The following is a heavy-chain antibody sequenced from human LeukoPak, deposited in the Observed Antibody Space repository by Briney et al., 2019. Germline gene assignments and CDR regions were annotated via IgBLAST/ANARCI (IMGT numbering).Heavy chain of an antibody. D-gene: IGHD6-19*01. CDR2: ISGSSGYI. CDR1: GFTFSSYS. V-gene: IGHV3-21*01. J-gene: IGHJ2*01. Sequence: AGGSLRLSCAASGFTFSSYSMNWVRQAPGKGLEWVSSISGSSGYIYYADSVKGRFTISRDNAKNSLYLQMNSLRAEDTAMYYCARVPLGITVPYWYLDLWGRGTLVTVTS. CDR3: ARVPLGITVPYWYLDL.